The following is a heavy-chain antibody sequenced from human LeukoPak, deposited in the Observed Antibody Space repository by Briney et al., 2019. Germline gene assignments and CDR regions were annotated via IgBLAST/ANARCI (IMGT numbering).Heavy chain of an antibody. Sequence: GGSLRLSCAASGFTFSSYGMHWVRQAPGKGLEWVAVISYDGSNKYYADSVKGRFTISRDNSKNTLYLQMNSPRAEDTAVYYCAKDPHSSGWYYYYGMDVWGKGTTVTVSS. CDR2: ISYDGSNK. J-gene: IGHJ6*04. V-gene: IGHV3-30*18. CDR3: AKDPHSSGWYYYYGMDV. D-gene: IGHD6-19*01. CDR1: GFTFSSYG.